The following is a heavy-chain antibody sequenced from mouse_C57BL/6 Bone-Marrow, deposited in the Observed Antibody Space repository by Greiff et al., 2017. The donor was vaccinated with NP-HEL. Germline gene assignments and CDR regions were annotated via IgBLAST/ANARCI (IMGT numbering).Heavy chain of an antibody. J-gene: IGHJ2*01. CDR2: ISDGGSYT. CDR1: GFTFSSYA. Sequence: QLKESGGGLVKPGGSLKLSCAASGFTFSSYAMSWVRQTPEKRLEWVATISDGGSYTYYPDNVKGRFTISRDNAKNNLYLQMSHLKSEDTAMYYCARDITTVHFDYWGQGTTLTVSS. CDR3: ARDITTVHFDY. D-gene: IGHD1-1*01. V-gene: IGHV5-4*01.